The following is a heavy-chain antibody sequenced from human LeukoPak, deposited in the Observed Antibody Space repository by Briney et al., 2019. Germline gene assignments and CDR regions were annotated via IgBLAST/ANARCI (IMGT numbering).Heavy chain of an antibody. CDR1: GFTFNNAW. J-gene: IGHJ4*02. Sequence: GGSLRLSCAASGFTFNNAWMSWVRLAPGKGLQWVGRIKSKTDGGTADYAAPVKGRFTISRDDSKNMVFLQMNSLKIADTALYFCATEADTAMALPKNWGQGTLVTVSS. CDR2: IKSKTDGGTA. V-gene: IGHV3-15*01. D-gene: IGHD5-18*01. CDR3: ATEADTAMALPKN.